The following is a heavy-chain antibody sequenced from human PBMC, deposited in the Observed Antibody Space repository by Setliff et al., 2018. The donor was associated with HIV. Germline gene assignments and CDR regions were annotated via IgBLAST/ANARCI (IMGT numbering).Heavy chain of an antibody. V-gene: IGHV4-39*07. Sequence: PSETLSLTCTVSRDSIRNGAYYWGWIRQPPGKGLEWIGSIYYSGSAYYNPSFKSRVTLSVDTSENQFSLRLSSVTAADTAVYYCARGGGPDTNFDLWGRGTLVTVSS. D-gene: IGHD5-18*01. CDR1: RDSIRNGAYY. CDR2: IYYSGSA. J-gene: IGHJ4*02. CDR3: ARGGGPDTNFDL.